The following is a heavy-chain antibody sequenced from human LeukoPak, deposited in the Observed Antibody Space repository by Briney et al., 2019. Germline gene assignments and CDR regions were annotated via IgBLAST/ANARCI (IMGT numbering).Heavy chain of an antibody. Sequence: SETLSLTCAVYGESFRGYYWSWIRQPPGKGLEWIGEINHSGSTNYNPSLKSRVTISVDTSKNQFSLKLSSVTAADTAVYYCARGRELRWFDPWGQGTLVTVSS. CDR3: ARGRELRWFDP. CDR1: GESFRGYY. CDR2: INHSGST. D-gene: IGHD1-26*01. V-gene: IGHV4-34*01. J-gene: IGHJ5*02.